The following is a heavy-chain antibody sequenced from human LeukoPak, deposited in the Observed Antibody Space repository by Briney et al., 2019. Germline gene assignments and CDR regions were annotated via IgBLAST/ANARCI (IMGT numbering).Heavy chain of an antibody. CDR2: IIPILGIA. V-gene: IGHV1-69*04. Sequence: SVKVSCKACGGTFSSYAMSWVRQAPGQGLECMGRIIPILGIANYAQKVRGRVTITADKSTRTAYMDLSSLRSEDTAVYYCASGAVCSSTSCYRSNYYGMDVWGQGTTVTVSS. CDR1: GGTFSSYA. D-gene: IGHD2-2*02. J-gene: IGHJ6*02. CDR3: ASGAVCSSTSCYRSNYYGMDV.